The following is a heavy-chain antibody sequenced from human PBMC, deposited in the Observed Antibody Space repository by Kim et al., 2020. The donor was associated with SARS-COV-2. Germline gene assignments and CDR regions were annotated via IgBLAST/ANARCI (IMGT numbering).Heavy chain of an antibody. CDR1: GYTFTSYA. CDR2: INAGNGNT. D-gene: IGHD3-10*01. Sequence: ASVKVSCKASGYTFTSYAMHWVRQAPGQRLEWMGWINAGNGNTKYSQKFQGRVTITRDTSASTAYMELSSLRSEDTAVYYCARVRGVIYYFDYWGQGTLVTVSS. V-gene: IGHV1-3*01. J-gene: IGHJ4*02. CDR3: ARVRGVIYYFDY.